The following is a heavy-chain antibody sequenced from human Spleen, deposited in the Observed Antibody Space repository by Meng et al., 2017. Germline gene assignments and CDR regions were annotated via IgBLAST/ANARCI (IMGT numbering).Heavy chain of an antibody. D-gene: IGHD6-19*01. J-gene: IGHJ4*02. Sequence: KVSCKGFGYKFTNYWIGWVRQMPGKGLEWMAIIYPDDSDTRYSPSFQGQVTISADKSISTAYLQWTSLKASDTAMYYCATTLSNIAVPGPFDDWGQGTLVTGSS. CDR2: IYPDDSDT. CDR3: ATTLSNIAVPGPFDD. CDR1: GYKFTNYW. V-gene: IGHV5-51*01.